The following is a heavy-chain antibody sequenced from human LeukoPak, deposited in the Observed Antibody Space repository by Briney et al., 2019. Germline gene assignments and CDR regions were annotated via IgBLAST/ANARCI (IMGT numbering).Heavy chain of an antibody. J-gene: IGHJ4*02. Sequence: GGSLRLSCATSGFTFSSYAMSWVRQAPGKGLEWVSAISGSGGSTYYADSVKGRFTISRDNSKNTLYLQMHSLGAEDTAVYYCARGSDYGRGYWGQGTLVTVSS. D-gene: IGHD3-16*01. CDR1: GFTFSSYA. CDR3: ARGSDYGRGY. V-gene: IGHV3-23*01. CDR2: ISGSGGST.